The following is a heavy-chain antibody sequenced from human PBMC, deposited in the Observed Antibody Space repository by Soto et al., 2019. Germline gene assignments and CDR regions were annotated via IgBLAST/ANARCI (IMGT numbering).Heavy chain of an antibody. CDR2: IIPILGIA. V-gene: IGHV1-69*02. CDR1: GGTFSSYT. CDR3: ARGFSTSWKDYYMDV. D-gene: IGHD2-2*01. J-gene: IGHJ6*03. Sequence: SVKVSCKASGGTFSSYTISWVRQAPGQGLEWMGRIIPILGIANYAQKFQGRVTITADKSTSTAYMELSSLRSEDTAVYYCARGFSTSWKDYYMDVWGKGTTVTVSS.